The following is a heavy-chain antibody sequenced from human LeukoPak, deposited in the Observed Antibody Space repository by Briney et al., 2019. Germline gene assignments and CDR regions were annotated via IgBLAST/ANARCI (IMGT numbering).Heavy chain of an antibody. CDR2: ISSSSNYM. CDR1: GFTFSRNA. J-gene: IGHJ3*02. D-gene: IGHD2-21*02. V-gene: IGHV3-21*04. CDR3: ASGRTYCGGDCYNSALDAFDI. Sequence: PGGSLRLSCAASGFTFSRNAMNWVRQAPGKGLEWVSFISSSSNYMSYADSVKGRFTISRDNAKSSLYLQMNSLRAEDTAVYYCASGRTYCGGDCYNSALDAFDIWGQGTMVTVSS.